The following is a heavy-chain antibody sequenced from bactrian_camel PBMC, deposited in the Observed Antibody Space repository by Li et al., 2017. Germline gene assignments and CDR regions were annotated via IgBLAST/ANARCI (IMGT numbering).Heavy chain of an antibody. CDR1: GYTFNTY. Sequence: DVQLVESGGGSVQAGGSLRLSCAASGYTFNTYSWFRQAPGQEREGVAAIDTGDGSSYYTDSARDRFTISRDIVANTVYLQVNNLTPMDTAVYVCAADQRGGNRPPPYVLYEYDTSGLGTQVTVS. CDR3: AADQRGGNRPPPYVLYEYDT. CDR2: IDTGDGSS. D-gene: IGHD2*01. V-gene: IGHV3S40*01. J-gene: IGHJ4*01.